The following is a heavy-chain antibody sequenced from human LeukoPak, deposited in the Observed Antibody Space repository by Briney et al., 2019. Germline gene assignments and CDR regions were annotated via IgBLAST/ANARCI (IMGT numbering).Heavy chain of an antibody. J-gene: IGHJ4*02. V-gene: IGHV3-73*01. Sequence: GGSLRLSCAASGFTFSGSAMHGVRQASGKGLEWLGRIRSKANTYATAYAASVKGRFTISRDDSNNTAYLQMNSLKTEDTAVYYCTRRDSSVYYFDYWGQGALVTVSS. D-gene: IGHD6-19*01. CDR1: GFTFSGSA. CDR3: TRRDSSVYYFDY. CDR2: IRSKANTYAT.